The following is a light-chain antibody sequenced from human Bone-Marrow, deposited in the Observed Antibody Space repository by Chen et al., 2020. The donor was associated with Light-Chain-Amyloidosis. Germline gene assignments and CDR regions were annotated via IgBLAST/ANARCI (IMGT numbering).Light chain of an antibody. CDR2: DDS. CDR1: NIGSTS. V-gene: IGLV3-21*02. J-gene: IGLJ3*02. CDR3: QVWDRSSDRPV. Sequence: SYVLTQPSSVSVAPGQTATIACGGNNIGSTSVHWYQQTPGQAPLLVVYDDSDRPSGIPARLSGSNSGTTATLTSSRVEAGDEADYYCQVWDRSSDRPVFGGGTKLTVL.